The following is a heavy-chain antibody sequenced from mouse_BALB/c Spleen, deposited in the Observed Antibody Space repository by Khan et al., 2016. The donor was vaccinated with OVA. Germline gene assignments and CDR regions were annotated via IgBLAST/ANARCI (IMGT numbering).Heavy chain of an antibody. D-gene: IGHD1-1*01. Sequence: VQLQQSGPELVKPGASVMVSCKASGYSFTDYNMFWVKQSHGKSLEWIGYIDPYNGGTSYNQKFKGKATLTVDKSSSTAFMHLSSLTSEDSAVLYCARTDYYGSGYYFGAWGQGTTLAVSS. CDR1: GYSFTDYN. V-gene: IGHV1S135*01. CDR3: ARTDYYGSGYYFGA. CDR2: IDPYNGGT. J-gene: IGHJ2*01.